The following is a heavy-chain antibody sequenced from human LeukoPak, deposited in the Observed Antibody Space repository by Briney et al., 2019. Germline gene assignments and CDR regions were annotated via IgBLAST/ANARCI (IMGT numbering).Heavy chain of an antibody. CDR3: TRGAFGVVIIGGYNWFDP. J-gene: IGHJ5*02. D-gene: IGHD3-3*01. CDR2: IRSKAYGGTT. CDR1: GFTFGDYA. V-gene: IGHV3-49*04. Sequence: PGGSLRLSCTASGFTFGDYAMSWVRQAPGKGLEWVGFIRSKAYGGTTEYAASVKGRFTISRDDSKSIAYLQMNSLKTEDTAVYYCTRGAFGVVIIGGYNWFDPWGQGTLVTVSS.